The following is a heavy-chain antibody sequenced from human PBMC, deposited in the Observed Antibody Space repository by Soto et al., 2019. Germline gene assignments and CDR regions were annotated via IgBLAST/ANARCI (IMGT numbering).Heavy chain of an antibody. D-gene: IGHD3-22*01. Sequence: TSETLSLTCTVSGGSIGSGGYYWNWVRQHPGTGLEWIGYIYYSGSTYYNPSLKSRVSISVDTSQNQFSLKLSSVTAADTAVYYCASLSAGYYYDSSGYYFDYWGQGTLVTVSS. V-gene: IGHV4-31*03. CDR1: GGSIGSGGYY. CDR3: ASLSAGYYYDSSGYYFDY. J-gene: IGHJ4*02. CDR2: IYYSGST.